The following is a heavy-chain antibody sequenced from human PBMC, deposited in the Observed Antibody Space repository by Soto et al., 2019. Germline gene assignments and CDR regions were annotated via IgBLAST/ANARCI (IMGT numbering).Heavy chain of an antibody. CDR1: GYTFTSYA. V-gene: IGHV1-3*01. J-gene: IGHJ5*02. CDR2: INAGNGNT. D-gene: IGHD2-2*01. Sequence: ASVKVSCKASGYTFTSYAMHWVRQAPGQRLEWMGWINAGNGNTKYSQKFQGRVIITSDTSASTVYMQLSNLRSEDTAVYYCARAWYQLLSTLFDPWGQGTLVTVSS. CDR3: ARAWYQLLSTLFDP.